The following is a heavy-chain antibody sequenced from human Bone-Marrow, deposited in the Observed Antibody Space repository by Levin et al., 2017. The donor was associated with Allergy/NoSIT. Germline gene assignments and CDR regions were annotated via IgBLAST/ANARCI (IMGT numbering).Heavy chain of an antibody. CDR1: GFDFNTHD. CDR2: ISGNSHYV. D-gene: IGHD6-19*01. CDR3: ARSQGRSGWSYYYYGMDV. V-gene: IGHV3-21*06. Sequence: GGSLRLSCRGSGFDFNTHDMNWVRQAPGQGLEWVSSISGNSHYVYYADSVKGRFSISRDNAKNSMFLHMNSLRVEDTAVYYCARSQGRSGWSYYYYGMDVWGRGTTLTVTS. J-gene: IGHJ6*02.